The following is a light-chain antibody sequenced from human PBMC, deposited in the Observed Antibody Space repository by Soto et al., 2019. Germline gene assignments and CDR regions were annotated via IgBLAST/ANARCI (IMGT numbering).Light chain of an antibody. Sequence: QSALTQPASVSGSPGQSITISCTGTSSDVGAYDYVSWYQQHPGEVPKLMIFDVSDRPSGVSNRFSGSKSGNTASLTISGLQAEDEADYYCSSFTPSTSYVFGTGTKLTVL. CDR2: DVS. CDR1: SSDVGAYDY. CDR3: SSFTPSTSYV. J-gene: IGLJ1*01. V-gene: IGLV2-14*03.